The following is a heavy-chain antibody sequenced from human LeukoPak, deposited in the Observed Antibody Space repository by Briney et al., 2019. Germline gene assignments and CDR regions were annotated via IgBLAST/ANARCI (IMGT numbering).Heavy chain of an antibody. Sequence: PSETLSLTCTVSGGSISSYYWSWIRQPPGKGLEWIGYIYYSGSTNYNPSLKSRVTISVDTSKNQFSLKLSSVTAADTAVYYCAREGFSDSSSWSEGDAFDIWGQGTMVTVSS. J-gene: IGHJ3*02. D-gene: IGHD6-13*01. V-gene: IGHV4-59*01. CDR3: AREGFSDSSSWSEGDAFDI. CDR2: IYYSGST. CDR1: GGSISSYY.